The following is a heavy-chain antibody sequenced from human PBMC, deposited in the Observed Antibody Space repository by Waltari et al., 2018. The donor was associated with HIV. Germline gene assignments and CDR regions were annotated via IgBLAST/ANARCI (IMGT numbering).Heavy chain of an antibody. J-gene: IGHJ3*02. CDR1: GFTVNSNY. CDR2: IYSSGDR. CDR3: AADTGFQGAFDI. V-gene: IGHV3-66*02. D-gene: IGHD2-2*02. Sequence: DVQLVESGGGLVQPGGSLTLSCVVSGFTVNSNYMSWVRQASGGGVEWVSVIYSSGDRYYEDSLKGRVTIFRDNSKNTLYLQMSSLRPDDTAMYYGAADTGFQGAFDIWGQGTMVTVSS.